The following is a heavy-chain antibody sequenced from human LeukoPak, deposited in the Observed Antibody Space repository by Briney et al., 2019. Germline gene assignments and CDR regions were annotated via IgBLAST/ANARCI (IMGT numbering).Heavy chain of an antibody. CDR3: ARAVIWFGGGNWFDP. CDR2: INSDGSST. CDR1: GFTFSSYW. Sequence: GGSLRLSCAASGFTFSSYWMHWVRQAPGKGLVWVSRINSDGSSTSYADSVKGRFTISRDNAKNTLYLQMNSLRAEDTSVYYCARAVIWFGGGNWFDPWGQGTLVTASS. V-gene: IGHV3-74*01. D-gene: IGHD3-10*01. J-gene: IGHJ5*02.